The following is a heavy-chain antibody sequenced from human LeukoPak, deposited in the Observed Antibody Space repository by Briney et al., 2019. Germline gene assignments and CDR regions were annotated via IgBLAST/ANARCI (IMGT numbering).Heavy chain of an antibody. J-gene: IGHJ4*02. CDR1: GFTFSRFG. D-gene: IGHD2-15*01. V-gene: IGHV3-30*19. CDR2: INYDGSKE. CDR3: ASEVEALLDH. Sequence: GGSLRLSCAASGFTFSRFGMHWVRQAPGKGLEWVTFINYDGSKEYYAGSVKGRFTMSRDNSNNMVYLQMNSLRHEDTALYYCASEVEALLDHWGQGTLVTVSS.